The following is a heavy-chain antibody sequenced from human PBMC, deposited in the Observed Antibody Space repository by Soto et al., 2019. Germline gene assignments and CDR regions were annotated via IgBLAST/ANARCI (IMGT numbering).Heavy chain of an antibody. CDR3: ARDSYKFFDS. D-gene: IGHD1-20*01. CDR2: IKPDGSEK. V-gene: IGHV3-7*04. Sequence: PGGSLRLSCAASGFTFSNYWMSWVRQSPGKGLESVANIKPDGSEKYYVDSLKGRFTISRDNAENSLYLQMNSLRVEDTAVYYCARDSYKFFDSWGQGTLVTVSS. J-gene: IGHJ4*02. CDR1: GFTFSNYW.